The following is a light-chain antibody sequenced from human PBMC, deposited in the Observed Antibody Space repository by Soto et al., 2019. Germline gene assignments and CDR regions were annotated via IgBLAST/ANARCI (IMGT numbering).Light chain of an antibody. J-gene: IGKJ1*01. CDR1: QSLVHSDGNTH. CDR3: MQGIPFT. CDR2: KAS. Sequence: IVLTQSPLSLPVTLGQPASISCRSRQSLVHSDGNTHLNWFQQRPGQSPRRLIYKASNRDSGVPDRFSGSGSGTDFTLRISRVEADDVGVYYCMQGIPFTFGQGNKVDIK. V-gene: IGKV2-30*02.